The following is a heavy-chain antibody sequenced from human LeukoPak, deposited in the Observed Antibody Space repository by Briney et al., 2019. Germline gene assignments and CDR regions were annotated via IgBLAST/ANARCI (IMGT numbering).Heavy chain of an antibody. J-gene: IGHJ3*01. D-gene: IGHD2-15*01. V-gene: IGHV1-69*05. Sequence: SVKVSCKASGDTFSTCAITLVRQAPGQGLEYMGGIMPIFGTTNYAQKFQGRVTITTDESTSTAYVQLSSLRSEDTAVYFCARDLGGCSGGSCIYDDNAPDAFDLWGQGTMVTVS. CDR3: ARDLGGCSGGSCIYDDNAPDAFDL. CDR2: IMPIFGTT. CDR1: GDTFSTCA.